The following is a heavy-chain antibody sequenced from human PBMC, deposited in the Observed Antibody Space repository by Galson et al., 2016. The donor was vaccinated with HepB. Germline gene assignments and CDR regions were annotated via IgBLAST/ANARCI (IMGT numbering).Heavy chain of an antibody. Sequence: ETLSLTCTVSGASISSSTDYWGWIRQPPGKGLEWIGSIYYSGSSYYTPSLRSRLTISVDASKNQFSLKLTSVTAADTAIFYCARHIHRRYFDWSTPYWFDSWGPGILVTVSS. J-gene: IGHJ5*01. V-gene: IGHV4-39*01. CDR1: GASISSSTDY. CDR3: ARHIHRRYFDWSTPYWFDS. D-gene: IGHD3-9*01. CDR2: IYYSGSS.